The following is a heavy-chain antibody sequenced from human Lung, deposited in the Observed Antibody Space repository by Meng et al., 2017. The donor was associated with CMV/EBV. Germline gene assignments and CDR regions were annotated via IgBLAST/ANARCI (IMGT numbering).Heavy chain of an antibody. D-gene: IGHD2-2*01. J-gene: IGHJ6*02. V-gene: IGHV3-23*01. CDR3: AKDGVVIPEGGMDV. Sequence: GEXXTISCAASGFTFTSYAMSWVRQAPGKGLEWVSAISGSGGSTYYADSVKGRFTNSRDNSKNTLYLQMNSLRAEDTAVYYCAKDGVVIPEGGMDVWGQGTXVTVSS. CDR1: GFTFTSYA. CDR2: ISGSGGST.